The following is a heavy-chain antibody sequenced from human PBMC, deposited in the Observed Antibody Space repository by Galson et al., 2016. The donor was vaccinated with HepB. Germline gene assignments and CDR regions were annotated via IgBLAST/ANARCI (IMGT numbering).Heavy chain of an antibody. J-gene: IGHJ4*02. CDR1: GYTFTGYY. CDR3: ARELPGTCYFDY. D-gene: IGHD2-2*01. CDR2: VDPNTGNT. Sequence: SVKVSCKASGYTFTGYYMHWVRQVPGQGLAWLGMVDPNTGNTHYSPNFRGRFTMTRDTSTRTVYMDLSSLTSGDTAVYFRARELPGTCYFDYWGQGILVTVSS. V-gene: IGHV1-46*01.